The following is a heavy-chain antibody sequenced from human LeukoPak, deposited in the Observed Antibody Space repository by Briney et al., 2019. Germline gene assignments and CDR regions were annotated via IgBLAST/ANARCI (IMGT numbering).Heavy chain of an antibody. V-gene: IGHV4-59*08. CDR2: IYYSGST. CDR3: ARLLYYDSSGFDY. Sequence: PSETLSLTCTVSGGSISSYYWSWIRQPPGKGLEWIGYIYYSGSTNYNPSLKSRVTISVDTSKNQFSLKLSSVTAADTAVYYCARLLYYDSSGFDYWGQGTLVTVSS. D-gene: IGHD3-22*01. J-gene: IGHJ4*02. CDR1: GGSISSYY.